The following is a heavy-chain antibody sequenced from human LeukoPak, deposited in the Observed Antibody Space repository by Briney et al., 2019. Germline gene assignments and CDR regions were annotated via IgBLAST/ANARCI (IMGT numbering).Heavy chain of an antibody. D-gene: IGHD3-3*01. CDR3: ARASFWSGQGLYYYGMDV. Sequence: GGSLRLSCAASGFTVSSNYMSWVRQAPGKGLERVSVIYSGGSTYYADSVKGRFTISRDNSKNTLYLQMNSLRAEDTAVYYCARASFWSGQGLYYYGMDVWGQGTTVTVSS. CDR2: IYSGGST. CDR1: GFTVSSNY. V-gene: IGHV3-53*01. J-gene: IGHJ6*02.